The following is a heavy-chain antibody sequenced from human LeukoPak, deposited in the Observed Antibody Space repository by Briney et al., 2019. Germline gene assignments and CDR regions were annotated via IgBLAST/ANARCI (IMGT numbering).Heavy chain of an antibody. CDR1: GGSFSGYY. V-gene: IGHV4-34*01. CDR2: INHSGST. CDR3: ARAKLLWFRELLSYFDY. D-gene: IGHD3-10*01. Sequence: SETLSLTCAVYGGSFSGYYWSWIREPPGKGLEWIAEINHSGSTNYNPSLKSRVTISVDTSKNQFSLKLSSVTAADTAVYYCARAKLLWFRELLSYFDYWGQGTLVTVSS. J-gene: IGHJ4*02.